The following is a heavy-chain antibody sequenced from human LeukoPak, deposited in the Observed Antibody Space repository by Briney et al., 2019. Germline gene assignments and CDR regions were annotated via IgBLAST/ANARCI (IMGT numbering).Heavy chain of an antibody. V-gene: IGHV4-59*08. Sequence: SETLSLTCTVSGGSISSYYWSWIRQPPGKGLEWIGYIYYSGSTNYNPSLKSRVTISVDTSKNQFSLKLSSVTAADTAVYYCARLVGATGTNDYWGQGTLVTVSS. CDR3: ARLVGATGTNDY. CDR2: IYYSGST. D-gene: IGHD1-26*01. J-gene: IGHJ4*02. CDR1: GGSISSYY.